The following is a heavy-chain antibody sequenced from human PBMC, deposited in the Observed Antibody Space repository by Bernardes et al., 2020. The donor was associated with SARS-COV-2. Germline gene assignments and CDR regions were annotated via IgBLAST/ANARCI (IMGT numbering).Heavy chain of an antibody. D-gene: IGHD5-12*01. CDR3: ARDRQRYSGYVRFDP. V-gene: IGHV3-7*03. CDR2: IREDGSEK. J-gene: IGHJ5*02. CDR1: GFTFSSYW. Sequence: GGSLRLSCEAAGFTFSSYWMSWLRQAPGKGPEWVANIREDGSEKKYAGSVKGRFTISRDNGKNSLYLQMNSLTAEDTAVYYCARDRQRYSGYVRFDPWGQGTLVIVSS.